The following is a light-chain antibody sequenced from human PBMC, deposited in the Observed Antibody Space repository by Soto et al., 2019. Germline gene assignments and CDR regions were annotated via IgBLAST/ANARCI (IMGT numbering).Light chain of an antibody. CDR2: DVN. V-gene: IGLV2-14*01. Sequence: QAVVTQPASVSGSPGQSITISCTGTNSDVGGYNYVSWYQQHPDKAPKLMIYDVNNRPSGVSNRFSASKSGHTASLTISGLQAEDEADYYCSSFTSTSVVIFGGGTKLTVL. CDR3: SSFTSTSVVI. CDR1: NSDVGGYNY. J-gene: IGLJ2*01.